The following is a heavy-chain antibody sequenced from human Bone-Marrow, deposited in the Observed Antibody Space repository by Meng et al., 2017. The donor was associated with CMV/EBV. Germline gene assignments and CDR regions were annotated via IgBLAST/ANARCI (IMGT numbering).Heavy chain of an antibody. CDR3: ARGPVVTAADTYYYYGMDV. V-gene: IGHV3-66*02. D-gene: IGHD2-2*01. CDR2: IYSGGST. Sequence: GESLKIPCAASGFTVSSHYMSWVRQAPGKGLEWVSVIYSGGSTDYADSVKGRFTISRDNSKNTLYLQMNSLRAEDTAVYYCARGPVVTAADTYYYYGMDVWGQGTTVTVSS. J-gene: IGHJ6*02. CDR1: GFTVSSHY.